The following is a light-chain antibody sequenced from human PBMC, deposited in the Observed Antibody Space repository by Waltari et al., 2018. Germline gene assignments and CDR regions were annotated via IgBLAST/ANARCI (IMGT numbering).Light chain of an antibody. CDR3: SSYASSTTGI. J-gene: IGLJ2*01. CDR1: SIDSGGYEY. CDR2: AVS. Sequence: SALTQPESLSGSPGQSSTISCSGLSIDSGGYEYADWYHRHPGKAPKAIIYAVSNRPSGVSTRFSGSKSGSSASLLISGLQAEDEADYYCSSYASSTTGIFGGGTKLTVL. V-gene: IGLV2-14*01.